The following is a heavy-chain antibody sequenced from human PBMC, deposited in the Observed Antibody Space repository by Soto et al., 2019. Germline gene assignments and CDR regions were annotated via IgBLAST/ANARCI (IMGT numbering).Heavy chain of an antibody. J-gene: IGHJ5*02. CDR2: INHSGST. D-gene: IGHD6-19*01. V-gene: IGHV4-34*01. CDR3: ARGAQKAVAGCCSGWFDP. CDR1: GGSFSGYY. Sequence: QVQLQQWGAGLLKPSETLSLTCAVYGGSFSGYYWSWIRQPPGKGLEWIGEINHSGSTNYNPSLRSRVTISVDTSKNQFSLKLSSVTAADTAVYYCARGAQKAVAGCCSGWFDPWGQGTLVTVSS.